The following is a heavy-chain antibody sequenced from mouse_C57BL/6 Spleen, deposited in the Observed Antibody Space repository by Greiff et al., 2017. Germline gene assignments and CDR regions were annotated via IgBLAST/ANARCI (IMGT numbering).Heavy chain of an antibody. CDR3: ATGSSLNYAMDY. V-gene: IGHV1-64*01. J-gene: IGHJ4*01. Sequence: QVQLQQPGAELVKPGASVKLSCKASGYTFPSYWMHWVKQRPGQGLEWIGMIHPNSGSTNYNEKFKGKATLTVDKSSSTAYMQPSSLTSEDSAVYYCATGSSLNYAMDYWGQGTSVTVSS. CDR1: GYTFPSYW. D-gene: IGHD1-1*01. CDR2: IHPNSGST.